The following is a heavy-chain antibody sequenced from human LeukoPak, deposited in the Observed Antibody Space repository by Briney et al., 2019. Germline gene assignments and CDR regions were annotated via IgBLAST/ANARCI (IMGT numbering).Heavy chain of an antibody. CDR2: ISGSSSDI. D-gene: IGHD3-3*01. J-gene: IGHJ6*02. CDR1: GFTFSSYS. Sequence: GGSLRLSCTASGFTFSSYSINWVRQSPGKGLEWVSSISGSSSDIQYADSVKGRFTISRDNAKNSLYLHMNSLRAEDTAVYYCARDKEWFDYYYGMDVWGQGTTVTVSS. CDR3: ARDKEWFDYYYGMDV. V-gene: IGHV3-21*01.